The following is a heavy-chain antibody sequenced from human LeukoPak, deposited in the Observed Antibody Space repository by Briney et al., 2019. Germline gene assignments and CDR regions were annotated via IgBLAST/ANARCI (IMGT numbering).Heavy chain of an antibody. CDR1: GDSFSNH. CDR3: ARRFHRANAFDI. J-gene: IGHJ3*02. CDR2: IYHSGSS. Sequence: SETLSLTCTVSGDSFSNHWSWIRQPPGKGLEWIGFIYHSGSSNYNPSLKSRVTISVDTSKNQFSLKLSSVTAADTAVYYCARRFHRANAFDIWGRGTMDAVSS. V-gene: IGHV4-59*08.